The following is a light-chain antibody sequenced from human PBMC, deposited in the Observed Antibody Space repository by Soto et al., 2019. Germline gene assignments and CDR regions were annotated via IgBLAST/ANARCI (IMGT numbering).Light chain of an antibody. CDR1: SSDVGDYNY. CDR2: DVS. J-gene: IGLJ1*01. CDR3: SSYTSSTTRV. V-gene: IGLV2-14*01. Sequence: QSALTQPASVSGSPGKSITISCTGTSSDVGDYNYVSWYQEHPGKAPKLMIYDVSNRPSGVSNRFSGSKSGSTASLTISGLQAEDEADYYCSSYTSSTTRVFGTGTKVTVL.